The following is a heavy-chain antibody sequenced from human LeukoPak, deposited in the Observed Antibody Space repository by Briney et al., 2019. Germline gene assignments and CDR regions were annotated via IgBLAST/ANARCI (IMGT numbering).Heavy chain of an antibody. J-gene: IGHJ4*02. CDR1: GFTFSSYA. CDR3: ARDINFLGYFDY. Sequence: PGGSLRLSCAASGFTFSSYAMHWVRQAPGKGLKWVAVISYDGSNKYYADSVKGRFTISRDNSKNTLYLQMNSLRAEDTAVYYCARDINFLGYFDYWGQGTLVTVSS. D-gene: IGHD3-3*01. CDR2: ISYDGSNK. V-gene: IGHV3-30-3*01.